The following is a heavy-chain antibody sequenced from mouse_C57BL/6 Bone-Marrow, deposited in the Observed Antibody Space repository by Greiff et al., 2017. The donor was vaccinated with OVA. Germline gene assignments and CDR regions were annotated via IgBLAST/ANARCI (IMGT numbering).Heavy chain of an antibody. J-gene: IGHJ2*01. CDR2: IDPETGGT. D-gene: IGHD5-1*01. CDR3: TRGDLRSLDY. CDR1: GYTFTDYE. V-gene: IGHV1-15*01. Sequence: VKLQESGAELVRPGASVTLSCKASGYTFTDYEMHWVKQTPVHGLEWIGAIDPETGGTAYNQKFKGKAILTADKSSSTAYMELRSLTSEDSAVYYCTRGDLRSLDYWGQGTTLTVSS.